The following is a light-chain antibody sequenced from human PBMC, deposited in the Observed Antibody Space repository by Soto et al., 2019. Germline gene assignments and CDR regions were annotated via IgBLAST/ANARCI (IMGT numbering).Light chain of an antibody. J-gene: IGLJ2*01. CDR2: RSD. V-gene: IGLV1-47*01. CDR1: NSNIGRND. CDR3: AAWDDTLSGPV. Sequence: QSVLTQPPSASGTPGQRVTISCSGSNSNIGRNDVYWYQRLPGTAPKLLIYRSDRRPSGVPDRFSGSRSGTSASLAIGGLRSEDEAVYFCAAWDDTLSGPVFGGGTKLTVL.